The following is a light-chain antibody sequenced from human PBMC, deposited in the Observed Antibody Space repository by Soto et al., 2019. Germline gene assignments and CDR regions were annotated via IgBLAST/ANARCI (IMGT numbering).Light chain of an antibody. J-gene: IGLJ1*01. CDR2: ENN. V-gene: IGLV1-51*02. Sequence: QSVLTQPPSVSAAPGQKVTISCSGSSSNIGNNYVSWYQQLPRTAPRLLIYENNKRPSGIPDRFSASKSGTSATLGITGLQTGDEADYYCGTWDSSLSAFDVFGTGTKLTVL. CDR3: GTWDSSLSAFDV. CDR1: SSNIGNNY.